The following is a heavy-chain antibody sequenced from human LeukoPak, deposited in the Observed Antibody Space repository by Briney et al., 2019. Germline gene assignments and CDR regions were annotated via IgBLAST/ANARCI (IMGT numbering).Heavy chain of an antibody. J-gene: IGHJ4*02. CDR2: IIPIFGTA. V-gene: IGHV1-69*13. Sequence: ASVKVSCKASGGTFSSYAISWVRQATGQGLEWMGGIIPIFGTANYAQKFQGRVTITADESTSTAYMELSSLRSEDTAVYYCARETLHYNWNYFDYWGQGTLVTVSS. CDR3: ARETLHYNWNYFDY. CDR1: GGTFSSYA. D-gene: IGHD1-20*01.